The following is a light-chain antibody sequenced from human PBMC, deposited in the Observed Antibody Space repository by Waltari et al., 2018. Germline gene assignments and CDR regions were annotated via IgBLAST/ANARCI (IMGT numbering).Light chain of an antibody. V-gene: IGLV8-61*01. CDR1: SGSVSTSYY. J-gene: IGLJ3*02. Sequence: QTVVTQEPSFSVSPGGTVTLTCGLSSGSVSTSYYPRWYQQTPGQAPRTLLYNTNRRSAGVPDRFSGFILGNKAALTITGAQADDECEYYCVLYLGSGIWVFGGGTKVTVL. CDR2: NTN. CDR3: VLYLGSGIWV.